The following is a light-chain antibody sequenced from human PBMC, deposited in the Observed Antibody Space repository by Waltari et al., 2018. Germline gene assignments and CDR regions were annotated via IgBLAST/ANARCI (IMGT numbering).Light chain of an antibody. CDR2: KVN. J-gene: IGLJ3*02. Sequence: QSALTQSASVSGSPGQSITISCTGTSSDVGFYDFVPWFQQPPGKAPKVMLYKVNNRPSGVSNGFSGSKSANTASLTISGLQAEDEADYYCSSYTRRSYWVFGGGTQLTVL. CDR1: SSDVGFYDF. CDR3: SSYTRRSYWV. V-gene: IGLV2-14*01.